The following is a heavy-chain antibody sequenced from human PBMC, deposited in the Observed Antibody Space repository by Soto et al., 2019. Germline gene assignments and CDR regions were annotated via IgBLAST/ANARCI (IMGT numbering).Heavy chain of an antibody. Sequence: PGGSLRLSCAAFGFDFNKYAMTWVRQAPGKGLQWVSSITSNGDSTYYADSVKGRFTTSRDNSKNTLYLQMNSLRADDTAVFYCAKDSPSYTTSPFYLDSWGQGTLVTVSP. V-gene: IGHV3-23*01. CDR1: GFDFNKYA. D-gene: IGHD2-2*02. J-gene: IGHJ4*02. CDR3: AKDSPSYTTSPFYLDS. CDR2: ITSNGDST.